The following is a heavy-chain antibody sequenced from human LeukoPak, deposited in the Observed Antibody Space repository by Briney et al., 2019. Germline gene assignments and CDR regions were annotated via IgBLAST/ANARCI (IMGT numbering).Heavy chain of an antibody. CDR1: GGTFSSYA. D-gene: IGHD2-15*01. J-gene: IGHJ5*02. V-gene: IGHV1-69*13. CDR2: IIPIFGTA. CDR3: ARAGYCRGGSCYSPYNWFDP. Sequence: SVKVSCKASGGTFSSYAISWVRQAPGQGLEWMGGIIPIFGTANYAQKFQGRVTITADESTSTAYMELSSLRSEDTAVYYCARAGYCRGGSCYSPYNWFDPWGQGTLVTVSS.